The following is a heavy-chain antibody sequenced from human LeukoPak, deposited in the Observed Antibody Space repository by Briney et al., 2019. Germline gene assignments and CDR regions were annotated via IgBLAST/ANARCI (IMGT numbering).Heavy chain of an antibody. CDR3: ASPYGAQGEYFFDY. CDR2: ISSSSSTI. J-gene: IGHJ4*02. Sequence: DPGGSLRLSCAASGFTFSSYSMNWVRQAPGKGLEWVSYISSSSSTIYYADSVKGRFTISRDNAKNSLYLQMNSLRAEDTAVYYCASPYGAQGEYFFDYWGQGTLVTVSS. V-gene: IGHV3-48*01. CDR1: GFTFSSYS. D-gene: IGHD4-17*01.